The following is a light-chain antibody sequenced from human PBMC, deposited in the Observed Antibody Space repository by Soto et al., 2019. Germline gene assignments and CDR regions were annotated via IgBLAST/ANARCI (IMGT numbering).Light chain of an antibody. CDR1: SSDVGSYNL. CDR2: EGT. CDR3: CSYAGSSTVM. V-gene: IGLV2-23*01. Sequence: QSALTQPASVSGSPGQSITISCTGTSSDVGSYNLVSWYQQHPGKAPKLMIYEGTKRPSGVSNRFSGSKSGNTASLTISGLQAEDEAEYYCCSYAGSSTVMFGGGTKLTVL. J-gene: IGLJ3*02.